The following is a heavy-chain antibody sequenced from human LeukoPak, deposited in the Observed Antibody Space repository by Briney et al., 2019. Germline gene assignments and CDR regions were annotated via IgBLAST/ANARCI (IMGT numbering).Heavy chain of an antibody. V-gene: IGHV3-30*02. D-gene: IGHD3-22*01. CDR1: GFTFSRYY. CDR2: IRYDGSNK. J-gene: IGHJ4*02. CDR3: AKDPTHYRVWDDYDSTVLSY. Sequence: GGSLRLSCAASGFTFSRYYMTWVRQAPGKGLEWAAFIRYDGSNKYYADSVKGRFTISRDNSKNTLYLQMNSLRAADTAMYYCAKDPTHYRVWDDYDSTVLSYWGQGTLVTASS.